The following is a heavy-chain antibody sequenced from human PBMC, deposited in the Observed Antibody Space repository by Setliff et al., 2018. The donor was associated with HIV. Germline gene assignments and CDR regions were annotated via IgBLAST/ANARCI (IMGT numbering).Heavy chain of an antibody. CDR2: IIPIFGTA. Sequence: SVKVSCKASGGTFSSYVISWVRQAPGQGLEWMGGIIPIFGTANYAQKFQGRVTITPDENTGTAYMELSSLRSEDTAVYYCARARRYDYDWGNYRLDAFDMWGQGTMVTVSS. D-gene: IGHD3-16*02. V-gene: IGHV1-69*13. CDR3: ARARRYDYDWGNYRLDAFDM. J-gene: IGHJ3*02. CDR1: GGTFSSYV.